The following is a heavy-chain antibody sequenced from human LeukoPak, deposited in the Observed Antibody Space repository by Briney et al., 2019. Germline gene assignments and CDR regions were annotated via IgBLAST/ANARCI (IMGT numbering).Heavy chain of an antibody. CDR2: ISAYNGNT. Sequence: ASVKVSCKASGYTFTSYGISWVRQAPGQGLEWMGWISAYNGNTNYAQKLQGRVTMTTDTSTSTAYMELRSLRSDDTAVYYCARDRFYGSGSAYLSDYWGQGTLVTVSS. CDR3: ARDRFYGSGSAYLSDY. V-gene: IGHV1-18*01. CDR1: GYTFTSYG. D-gene: IGHD3-10*01. J-gene: IGHJ4*02.